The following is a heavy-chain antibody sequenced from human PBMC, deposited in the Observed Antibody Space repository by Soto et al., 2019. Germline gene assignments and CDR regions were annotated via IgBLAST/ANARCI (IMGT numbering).Heavy chain of an antibody. CDR1: GFTFTSNS. V-gene: IGHV3-48*01. J-gene: IGHJ4*02. CDR3: ARGRVGTAYFDY. CDR2: ITSSSSTI. Sequence: EVQLVESGGGLVQPGGSLRLSCAASGFTFTSNSMNWVRQAPGKGLEWISYITSSSSTIYYADSVKGRFTISRDNAKNSLYLQMNSLRVDDTAVYYCARGRVGTAYFDYWGQGALVTVSS. D-gene: IGHD2-21*02.